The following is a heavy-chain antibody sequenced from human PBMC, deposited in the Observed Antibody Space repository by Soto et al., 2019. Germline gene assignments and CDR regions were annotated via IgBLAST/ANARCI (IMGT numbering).Heavy chain of an antibody. J-gene: IGHJ6*04. CDR1: GGTFGRYT. CDR3: ARGGKLGGDLDV. D-gene: IGHD3-10*01. Sequence: QVQLVQSGAEVKKPGSSVKVSCKASGGTFGRYTLSWVRQAPGQGLEWMGWIIPILETANYARRFQGRLTSTADTSTGTAYMDLSGLKSDDTGVYYCARGGKLGGDLDVWGKGTPVTVSS. V-gene: IGHV1-69*08. CDR2: IIPILETA.